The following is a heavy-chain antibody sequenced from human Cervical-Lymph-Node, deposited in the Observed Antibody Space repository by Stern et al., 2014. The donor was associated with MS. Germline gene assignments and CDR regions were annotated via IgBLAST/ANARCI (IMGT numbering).Heavy chain of an antibody. CDR2: IYWDDEK. D-gene: IGHD4-17*01. J-gene: IGHJ3*02. CDR1: GFALRNSGVS. CDR3: THSLHGDYYDAFDT. V-gene: IGHV2-5*02. Sequence: QVTLMESGPTLVKSTQPLTLICTFSGFALRNSGVSVAWIRQPPGKALEWLAVIYWDDEKRYSPSLKSRLSITKDASESQVVLTMTNMDPVDTATYYCTHSLHGDYYDAFDTWGQGTMVTVSS.